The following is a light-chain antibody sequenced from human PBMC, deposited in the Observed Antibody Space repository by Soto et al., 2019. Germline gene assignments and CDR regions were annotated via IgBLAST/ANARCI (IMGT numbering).Light chain of an antibody. Sequence: QSVLTQPASVSGSPGQSITISCTGTSSDVGGYNYVSWYRHHPGKAPKLMIYDVSNRPSGVSNRFSGSKSGNTASLTISGLQAEDEADYYCNSYTSSSTLLFGGGTKVTVL. CDR1: SSDVGGYNY. CDR3: NSYTSSSTLL. V-gene: IGLV2-14*03. CDR2: DVS. J-gene: IGLJ2*01.